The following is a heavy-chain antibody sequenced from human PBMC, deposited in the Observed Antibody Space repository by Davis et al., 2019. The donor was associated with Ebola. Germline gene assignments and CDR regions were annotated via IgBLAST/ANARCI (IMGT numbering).Heavy chain of an antibody. D-gene: IGHD3-10*01. CDR1: GFTFSNYW. CDR3: ARAEYYYGAFDI. CDR2: IRSDGSTT. J-gene: IGHJ3*02. V-gene: IGHV3-74*01. Sequence: GESLKISCAASGFTFSNYWMHWVRQAPGKGLVWVSRIRSDGSTTNYADSVQDRFTISRDNAKNTLYLQMNSLRAEDTAVYYCARAEYYYGAFDIWGQGTMVTVSS.